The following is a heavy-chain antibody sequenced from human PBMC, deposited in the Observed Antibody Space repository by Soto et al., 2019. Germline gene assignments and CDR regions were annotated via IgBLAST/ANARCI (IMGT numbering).Heavy chain of an antibody. V-gene: IGHV4-30-4*01. J-gene: IGHJ4*02. CDR3: AKTCWSGCGRRHFDY. Sequence: QVQLQESGPGLVKPSQTLSLTCTVSGDSITSGDNYWSWIRQPPGKGLEWIGYIYHSGHTYYSPSLKSRVSISVDTSKNQFSLKMTSVTAADTAVYYCAKTCWSGCGRRHFDYWGQGILVTVSS. D-gene: IGHD3-3*01. CDR1: GDSITSGDNY. CDR2: IYHSGHT.